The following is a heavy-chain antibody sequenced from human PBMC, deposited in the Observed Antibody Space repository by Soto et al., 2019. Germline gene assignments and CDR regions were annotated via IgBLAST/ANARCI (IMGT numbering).Heavy chain of an antibody. Sequence: GGSLRLSCAASGFTFSSYGMHWVRQAPGKGLEWVAVIWYDGSNKYYADSVKCRFTISRDNSKNTLYLQMNSLRAEDTAVYYCARCVHIVVLPAASYVVYSCQRTLVSVSS. CDR1: GFTFSSYG. CDR3: ARCVHIVVLPAASYVVY. CDR2: IWYDGSNK. D-gene: IGHD2-2*01. V-gene: IGHV3-33*01. J-gene: IGHJ4*02.